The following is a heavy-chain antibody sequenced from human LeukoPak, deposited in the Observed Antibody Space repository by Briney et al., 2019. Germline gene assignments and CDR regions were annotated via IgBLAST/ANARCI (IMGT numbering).Heavy chain of an antibody. J-gene: IGHJ4*02. CDR2: ISWNSGSI. CDR3: ARDLYGTVTLDY. D-gene: IGHD4-17*01. V-gene: IGHV3-9*01. Sequence: PGGSLRLSCAASGFTFDDYAMHWVRQAPGKGLEWVSGISWNSGSIGYADSVKGRFTISRDNAKNSLYLQMNSLRAEDTAVYYCARDLYGTVTLDYWGQGTLVTVSS. CDR1: GFTFDDYA.